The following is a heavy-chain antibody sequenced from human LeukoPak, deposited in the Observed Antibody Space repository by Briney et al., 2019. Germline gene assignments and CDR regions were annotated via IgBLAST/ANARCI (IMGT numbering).Heavy chain of an antibody. V-gene: IGHV4-34*01. D-gene: IGHD3-16*02. Sequence: SEPLSLTCAVYGGSFSGYYWSWIRQPPGKGLEWIGEINNSGSTNYNPSLKSRVTISVDTSKNQLSLKLSSVTAADTAVYYCARGIEVWAYDYVWGSYRQPPDYWGQGTLVTVSS. CDR3: ARGIEVWAYDYVWGSYRQPPDY. CDR2: INNSGST. J-gene: IGHJ4*02. CDR1: GGSFSGYY.